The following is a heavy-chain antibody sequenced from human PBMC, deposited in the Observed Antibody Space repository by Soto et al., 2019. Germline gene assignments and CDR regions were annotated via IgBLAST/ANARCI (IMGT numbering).Heavy chain of an antibody. D-gene: IGHD4-17*01. J-gene: IGHJ4*02. V-gene: IGHV3-74*01. CDR2: INTAGTTT. Sequence: ELQLVESGGGLVQPGGSLRLSCVASGFSFSTYWMHWVRQAPGKGLVWVSRINTAGTTTPYADSVTGRFTISRNNAKNTLYLTMHSLRAEDTAVYYCARGGGDYGDYLDYWGQGALVTVSS. CDR3: ARGGGDYGDYLDY. CDR1: GFSFSTYW.